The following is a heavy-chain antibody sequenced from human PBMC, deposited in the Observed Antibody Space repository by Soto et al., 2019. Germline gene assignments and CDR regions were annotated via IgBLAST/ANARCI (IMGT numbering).Heavy chain of an antibody. Sequence: QVQLLQSGGEVKKPGASVKVSCNCSDHTFTYYGINWVRRAPGQGLEWMGWISGYNGNTKYSQKSQDRVTMSADTSTRTAFMEMRSLTSDDTAVYFCAATGGHYFGLDVWGQGTTVTVSS. CDR2: ISGYNGNT. V-gene: IGHV1-18*01. CDR3: AATGGHYFGLDV. J-gene: IGHJ6*02. D-gene: IGHD2-8*02. CDR1: DHTFTYYG.